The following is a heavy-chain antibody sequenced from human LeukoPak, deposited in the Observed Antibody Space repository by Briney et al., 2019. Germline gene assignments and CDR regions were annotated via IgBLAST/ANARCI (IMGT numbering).Heavy chain of an antibody. CDR1: GGTFSSYA. J-gene: IGHJ3*02. Sequence: SVKVSCKASGGTFSSYAISWVRQAPGQGLEWMGGISPIFGTANYAQKFQGRVRITTDESTSTAYMELSSLRSEDTAVYYCARGQVVPAAIGLMGAFDIWGQGTMVTVSS. D-gene: IGHD2-2*01. CDR3: ARGQVVPAAIGLMGAFDI. CDR2: ISPIFGTA. V-gene: IGHV1-69*05.